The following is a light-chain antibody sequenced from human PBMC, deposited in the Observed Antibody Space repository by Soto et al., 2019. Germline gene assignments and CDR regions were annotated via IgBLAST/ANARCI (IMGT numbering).Light chain of an antibody. J-gene: IGKJ1*01. CDR1: QTLRNNY. V-gene: IGKV3-20*01. Sequence: PGKRATLSCRASQTLRNNYLAWYQQKPGQAPRLLMYGVSSRATGIPDRFSGSGSGTDFTLTINSLEPEDFAVYYCQQYERSPPTFAQGTKVDIK. CDR2: GVS. CDR3: QQYERSPPT.